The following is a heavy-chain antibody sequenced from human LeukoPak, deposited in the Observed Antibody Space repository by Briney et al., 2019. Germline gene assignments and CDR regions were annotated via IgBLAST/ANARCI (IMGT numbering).Heavy chain of an antibody. Sequence: SETLSLTCDVSGYSISSDNYWVWIRQPPGQGLEWTGGIYHSRSTYYNPSLKSRVTMSVDTSKNQFSLKLSSVTAADTAVYYCARAPRDSSSSNYMRRFDYWGQGTLVTVSS. D-gene: IGHD3-22*01. CDR2: IYHSRST. J-gene: IGHJ4*02. CDR3: ARAPRDSSSSNYMRRFDY. CDR1: GYSISSDNY. V-gene: IGHV4-38-2*01.